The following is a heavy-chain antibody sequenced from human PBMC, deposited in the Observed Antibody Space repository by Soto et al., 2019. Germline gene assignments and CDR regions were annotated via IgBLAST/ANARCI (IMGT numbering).Heavy chain of an antibody. CDR3: ASTSRATPGTGLDS. V-gene: IGHV4-61*01. CDR2: VENSGST. Sequence: SETLSLTCSVSGGSVSSESYYWSWIRQTPGKGLEWIGNVENSGSTKYNPSLKSRVIISLETSKNQFSLTLTSLTAADSAMYYCASTSRATPGTGLDSWGQGALVTVSS. J-gene: IGHJ4*02. CDR1: GGSVSSESYY.